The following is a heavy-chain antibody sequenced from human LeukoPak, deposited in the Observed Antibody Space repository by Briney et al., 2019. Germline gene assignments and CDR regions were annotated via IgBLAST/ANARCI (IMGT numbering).Heavy chain of an antibody. V-gene: IGHV4-30-2*01. J-gene: IGHJ4*02. D-gene: IGHD2-2*01. CDR2: IYHSGST. Sequence: TSETLSLTCAVYGGSFSGYSWSWIRQPPGKGLEWIGYIYHSGSTYYNPSLKSRVTISVDRSKNQFSLKLSSVTAADTAVYYCARVLRDYQAYYFDYWGQGTLVTVSS. CDR1: GGSFSGYS. CDR3: ARVLRDYQAYYFDY.